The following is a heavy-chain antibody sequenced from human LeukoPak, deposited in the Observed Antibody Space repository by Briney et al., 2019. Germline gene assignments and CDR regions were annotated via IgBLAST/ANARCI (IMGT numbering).Heavy chain of an antibody. CDR2: XXXNXDK. CDR3: AHRAPSSSWYSYYFDY. V-gene: IGHV2-5*01. D-gene: IGHD6-13*01. CDR1: GFSXXXSGVX. J-gene: IGHJ4*02. Sequence: SGPTLVNPTQTLXXTXTFSGFSXXXSGVXXGXIXXXPXXXXXXLAXXXXNXDKRYSPSLXSRLTITKDTSKNQVVLTMTNMDPVDTATYYCAHRAPSSSWYSYYFDYWGQGTLVTVSS.